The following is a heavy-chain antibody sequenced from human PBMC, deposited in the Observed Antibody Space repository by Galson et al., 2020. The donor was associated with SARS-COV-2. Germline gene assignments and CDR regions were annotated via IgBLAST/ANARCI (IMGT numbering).Heavy chain of an antibody. D-gene: IGHD2-2*01. V-gene: IGHV4-34*01. CDR2: INHSAST. CDR3: ARPNWCSSASCYTEYFQQ. J-gene: IGHJ1*01. CDR1: GGSFNGYY. Sequence: SQTLSLTCAVYGGSFNGYYWTWIRPPPGKGLEWIGEINHSASTKYNPSLKSRVTISVDTSKNQFSLKLRSVTAADTAVYYCARPNWCSSASCYTEYFQQWGQGTLVTVSS.